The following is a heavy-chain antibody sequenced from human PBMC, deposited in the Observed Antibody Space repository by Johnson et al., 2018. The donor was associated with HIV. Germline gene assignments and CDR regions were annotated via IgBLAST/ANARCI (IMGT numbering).Heavy chain of an antibody. Sequence: EKLVESGGGVVRPGESLRISCVASGFKFYEYDVSWVRQVPGKGLEWVSDINWSGGGTTYADSVKGRFTVSSDSAKNSLYLQMNSLRAEDTALYYCARATYYYDTSGYLIRPRAFDIWGQGTVVTVSS. J-gene: IGHJ3*02. CDR2: INWSGGGT. V-gene: IGHV3-20*04. CDR3: ARATYYYDTSGYLIRPRAFDI. CDR1: GFKFYEYD. D-gene: IGHD3-22*01.